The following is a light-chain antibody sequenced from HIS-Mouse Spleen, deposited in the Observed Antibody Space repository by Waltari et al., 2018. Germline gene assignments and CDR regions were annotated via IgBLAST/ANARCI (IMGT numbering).Light chain of an antibody. CDR1: ALPKQY. CDR3: QSADSSGTYVV. J-gene: IGLJ2*01. CDR2: KDS. Sequence: SYELTQPPSVSVSPGQTARITCSGDALPKQYAYWYPQKPGQAPVLVIYKDSGRPAGIPERFSGSSSGTTVTLTISGVQAEDEADYYCQSADSSGTYVVFGGGTKLTVL. V-gene: IGLV3-25*03.